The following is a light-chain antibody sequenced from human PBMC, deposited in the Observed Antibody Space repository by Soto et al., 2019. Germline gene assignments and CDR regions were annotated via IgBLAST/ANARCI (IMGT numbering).Light chain of an antibody. V-gene: IGLV2-14*01. Sequence: SVLTQPASVSGSPGQSITISCTGTSSDVGLYDYVSWYQQHPGKAPQPMIYAVSNRPSGVSNRFSASKSGNTASLFISGLQAEDEADYYCSSYTSDSSDVFGSGTKGTVL. CDR2: AVS. J-gene: IGLJ1*01. CDR1: SSDVGLYDY. CDR3: SSYTSDSSDV.